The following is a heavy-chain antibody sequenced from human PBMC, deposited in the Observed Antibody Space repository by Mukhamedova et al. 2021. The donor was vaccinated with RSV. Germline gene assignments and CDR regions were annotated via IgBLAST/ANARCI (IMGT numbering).Heavy chain of an antibody. CDR3: ARQVRVLDENFDY. Sequence: SSYAMHWVRQAPGKGLEWVAFISYDGSNKYYADSVKGRFTISRDSSKSTLYLQMNSLRAEDTAVYYCARQVRVLDENFDYWGQGT. J-gene: IGHJ4*02. CDR1: SSYA. CDR2: ISYDGSNK. D-gene: IGHD2-8*02. V-gene: IGHV3-30*01.